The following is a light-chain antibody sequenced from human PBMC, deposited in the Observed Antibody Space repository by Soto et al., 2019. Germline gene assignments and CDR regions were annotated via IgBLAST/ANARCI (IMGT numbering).Light chain of an antibody. CDR2: TNN. Sequence: QSVLTQPPSVSGAPGQRVTISCTGSNSNIGAGYDVHWYLQLPGTAPKLLVYTNNNRPSGVPDRFSGSKSGTSASLAIPGLQAEDEADYYCQSYDSRLSAYVFGTGTKVTVL. CDR1: NSNIGAGYD. V-gene: IGLV1-40*01. CDR3: QSYDSRLSAYV. J-gene: IGLJ1*01.